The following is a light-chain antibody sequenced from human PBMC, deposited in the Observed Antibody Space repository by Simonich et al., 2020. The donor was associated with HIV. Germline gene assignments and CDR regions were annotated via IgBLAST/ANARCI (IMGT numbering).Light chain of an antibody. CDR3: QQYYSTPLT. CDR2: WAS. CDR1: QSVLYSSNNKNY. V-gene: IGKV4-1*01. Sequence: DIVMTQSPDSLAVSLGERATINCKSSQSVLYSSNNKNYLAWYQQKPGQPPKLLIYWASTRESGVPYRFSGSGSGTDFTLTISSLQAADVAVYYCQQYYSTPLTFGPGTKVDIK. J-gene: IGKJ3*01.